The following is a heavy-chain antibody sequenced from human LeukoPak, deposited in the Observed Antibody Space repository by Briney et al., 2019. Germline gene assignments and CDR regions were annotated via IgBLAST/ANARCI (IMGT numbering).Heavy chain of an antibody. J-gene: IGHJ4*02. CDR2: TKPDGSAE. CDR3: ARDGGLHTNFDY. CDR1: GFSFRNYW. D-gene: IGHD2-15*01. Sequence: PGGSLRLSCAASGFSFRNYWMGWVRQAPGKGLKWVANTKPDGSAEYYADSVRGRFTASRDNANNLLYLQMNRLRAEDTAVYYCARDGGLHTNFDYWGQGTLLTVSS. V-gene: IGHV3-7*01.